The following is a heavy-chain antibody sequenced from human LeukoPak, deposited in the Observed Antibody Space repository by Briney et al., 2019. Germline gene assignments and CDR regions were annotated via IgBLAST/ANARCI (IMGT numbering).Heavy chain of an antibody. Sequence: SQTLTLTCAVSGGSISSGGYSWSWIRQPPGEGLGWIGYIYHSGSTYYNPSLKSQVTISVDRSKNQFSLKLSSVTAADTAVYYWARGRGQLWVFDYWGQGTLVTVSS. CDR1: GGSISSGGYS. CDR2: IYHSGST. V-gene: IGHV4-30-2*01. CDR3: ARGRGQLWVFDY. D-gene: IGHD5-18*01. J-gene: IGHJ4*02.